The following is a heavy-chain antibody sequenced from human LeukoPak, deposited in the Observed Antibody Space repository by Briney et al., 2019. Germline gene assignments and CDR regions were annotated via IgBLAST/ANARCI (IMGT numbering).Heavy chain of an antibody. V-gene: IGHV3-23*01. CDR3: AKPDSSSWYPEYFQH. CDR1: GFTFSSHA. J-gene: IGHJ1*01. D-gene: IGHD6-13*01. Sequence: PGGSLRLSCAASGFTFSSHAMSWVRQAPGKGLEWVSAISGSGGSTYYADSVKGRFTISRDNSKNTLYLQMNSLRAEDTAVYYCAKPDSSSWYPEYFQHWGQGTLVTVSS. CDR2: ISGSGGST.